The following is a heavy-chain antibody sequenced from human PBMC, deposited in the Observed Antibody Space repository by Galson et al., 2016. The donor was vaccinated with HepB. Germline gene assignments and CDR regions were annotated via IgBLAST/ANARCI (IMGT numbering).Heavy chain of an antibody. Sequence: SLRLSCAASGFIFGAHSMNWVRQAPGKGPEWVAYISESGAITYYADSVKGRFTISRDHAENCLYLQMNSLRDDDTAVYYCARDRPASGAHYVFDYWGQGTLVPVSS. D-gene: IGHD1-26*01. CDR1: GFIFGAHS. V-gene: IGHV3-48*02. CDR2: ISESGAIT. CDR3: ARDRPASGAHYVFDY. J-gene: IGHJ4*02.